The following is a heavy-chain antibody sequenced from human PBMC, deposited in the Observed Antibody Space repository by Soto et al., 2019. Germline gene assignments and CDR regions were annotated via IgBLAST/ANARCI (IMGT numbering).Heavy chain of an antibody. CDR3: ARYNSYAIDY. CDR2: IHYSGTT. J-gene: IGHJ4*02. Sequence: SETLSLTCTVSGTSISSYYWSWIRQPPGKGLEWIANIHYSGTTNYNPSLASRVTLSVDTSKSQFSLKMTSVTAADRAMYFCARYNSYAIDYWGRGTLVTAPQ. CDR1: GTSISSYY. V-gene: IGHV4-59*01. D-gene: IGHD2-8*01.